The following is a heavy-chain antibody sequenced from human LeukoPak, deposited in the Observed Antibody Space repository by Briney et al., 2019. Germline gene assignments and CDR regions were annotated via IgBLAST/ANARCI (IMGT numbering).Heavy chain of an antibody. V-gene: IGHV1-8*01. CDR3: ARDKDRAVPGY. J-gene: IGHJ4*02. CDR1: GYTFTSYD. D-gene: IGHD6-19*01. CDR2: MNPNSGDT. Sequence: ASVTVSCKASGYTFTSYDINWVRQATGQGLEWMGRMNPNSGDTGFAQKFQGRLTMTRSTSISTAYMELSSLRSEDTAVYYCARDKDRAVPGYWGQGTLVTVSS.